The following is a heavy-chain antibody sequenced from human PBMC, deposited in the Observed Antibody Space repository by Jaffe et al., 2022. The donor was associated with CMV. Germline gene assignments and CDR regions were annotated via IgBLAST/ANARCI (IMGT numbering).Heavy chain of an antibody. CDR1: GYNFIGYY. V-gene: IGHV1-2*02. J-gene: IGHJ4*02. CDR2: INPNSGGT. D-gene: IGHD6-19*01. CDR3: ARDPLSSFPIEVSPTGGGF. Sequence: QVQLVQSGTEAKKSGASVKVSCKASGYNFIGYYLHWVRQAPGQGLEWMGWINPNSGGTDYAQKFQGRVTMTRDTSMNTAYMEVTNLTSDDTAIYYCARDPLSSFPIEVSPTGGGFWGQGTLVTVSS.